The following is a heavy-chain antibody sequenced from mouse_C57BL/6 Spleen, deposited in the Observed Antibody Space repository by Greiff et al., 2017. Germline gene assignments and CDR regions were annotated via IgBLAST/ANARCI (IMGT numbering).Heavy chain of an antibody. CDR1: GFTFSDYY. Sequence: VQLVESEGGLVQPGSSMKLSCTASGFTFSDYYMAWVRQVPEKGLEWVANINYDGSSTYYLDSLKSRFIISRDNAKNILYLQMSSLKSEDTATYYCARAPYDGYCPFFDYWGQGTTLTVSS. CDR2: INYDGSST. V-gene: IGHV5-16*01. D-gene: IGHD2-3*01. CDR3: ARAPYDGYCPFFDY. J-gene: IGHJ2*01.